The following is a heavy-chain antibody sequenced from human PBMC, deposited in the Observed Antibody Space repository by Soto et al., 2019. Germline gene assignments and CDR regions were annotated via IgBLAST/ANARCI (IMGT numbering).Heavy chain of an antibody. D-gene: IGHD1-26*01. J-gene: IGHJ6*02. CDR3: ARDFSGSYGSDYYYYYGMDV. V-gene: IGHV3-48*02. CDR1: GFTFSSYS. CDR2: ISSSSSTI. Sequence: GGSLRLSCAASGFTFSSYSMNWVRQAPGKGLEWVSYISSSSSTIYYADSVKGRFTISRDNAKNSLYLQMNSLRDEDTAVYYCARDFSGSYGSDYYYYYGMDVWGQGTTVTVSS.